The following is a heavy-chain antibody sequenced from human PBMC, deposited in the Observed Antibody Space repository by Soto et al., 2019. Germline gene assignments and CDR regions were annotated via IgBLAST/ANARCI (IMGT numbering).Heavy chain of an antibody. Sequence: PGGSLRLSCSASGFPFISYSMSWVRQAPGRGLQWVSSISSTSSYMSYADSVRGRFTISRDNGKNSLFLQMNSLRAEDTAIYYCARGVAAAYYYDALDVWGQGNTVTVSS. J-gene: IGHJ6*02. CDR1: GFPFISYS. CDR3: ARGVAAAYYYDALDV. V-gene: IGHV3-21*01. D-gene: IGHD6-13*01. CDR2: ISSTSSYM.